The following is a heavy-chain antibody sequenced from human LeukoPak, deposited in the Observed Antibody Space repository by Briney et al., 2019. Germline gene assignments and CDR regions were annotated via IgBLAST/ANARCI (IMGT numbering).Heavy chain of an antibody. J-gene: IGHJ2*01. CDR1: GGSIIIYY. CDR3: ARTYGDYGYWYFDL. D-gene: IGHD4-17*01. Sequence: SETLSLTCTVSGGSIIIYYWSWIRQPAGKGLEWIGRIYTSGSTNYNPTLKSRVTMSVGTSKNQFSLKLSSVTAADTAVYYCARTYGDYGYWYFDLWGRGTLVTVSS. V-gene: IGHV4-4*07. CDR2: IYTSGST.